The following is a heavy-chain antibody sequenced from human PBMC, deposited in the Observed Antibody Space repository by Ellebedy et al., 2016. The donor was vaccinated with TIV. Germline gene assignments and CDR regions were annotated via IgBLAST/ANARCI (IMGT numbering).Heavy chain of an antibody. Sequence: GGSLRLSXAASGFTFSSHFMHWVRQAPGKGLEWVASISYDGDGKYYADSVKGRFTISRDNSKNTLYLQMNSLRAEDTAVYYCARGHCRGGSCFHYFDYWGQGTLVTVSS. V-gene: IGHV3-30-3*01. CDR3: ARGHCRGGSCFHYFDY. J-gene: IGHJ4*02. CDR2: ISYDGDGK. D-gene: IGHD2-15*01. CDR1: GFTFSSHF.